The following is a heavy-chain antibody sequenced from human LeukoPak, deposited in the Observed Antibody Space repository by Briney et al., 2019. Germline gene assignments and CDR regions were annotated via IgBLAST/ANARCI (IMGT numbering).Heavy chain of an antibody. CDR1: GFTFSSYS. D-gene: IGHD5-12*01. Sequence: PGGSLRLSCAASGFTFSSYSMNWVRQAPGKGLEWVGRIKSKNDGETTEYAAPVKDRFTISRDDSKDTLYLHMNSLKTDDTAVYYCAADLPPPRGYDYPVDDWGQGTLVTVSS. V-gene: IGHV3-15*01. J-gene: IGHJ4*02. CDR3: AADLPPPRGYDYPVDD. CDR2: IKSKNDGETT.